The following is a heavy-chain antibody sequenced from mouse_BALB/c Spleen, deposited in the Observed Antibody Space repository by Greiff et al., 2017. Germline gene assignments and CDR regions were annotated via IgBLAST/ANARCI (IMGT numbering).Heavy chain of an antibody. Sequence: VKVVESGAELVRPGTSVKISCKASGYAFTNYWLGWVKQRPGHGLEWIGDIYPGSGNTYYNEKFKGKATLTADKSSSTAYMQLSSLTSEDSAVYFCARRDGNWYFDVWGAGTTVTVSS. CDR3: ARRDGNWYFDV. V-gene: IGHV1-63*01. D-gene: IGHD2-1*01. CDR2: IYPGSGNT. J-gene: IGHJ1*01. CDR1: GYAFTNYW.